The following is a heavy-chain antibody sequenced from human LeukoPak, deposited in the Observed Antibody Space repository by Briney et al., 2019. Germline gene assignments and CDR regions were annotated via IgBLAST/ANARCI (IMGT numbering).Heavy chain of an antibody. D-gene: IGHD3-10*02. CDR1: GFTFGDYA. J-gene: IGHJ6*04. CDR3: AELGITMIGGV. V-gene: IGHV3-48*03. CDR2: ISSSGSTI. Sequence: GGSLRLSCTASGFTFGDYAMSWFRQAPGKGLEWVSYISSSGSTIYYADSVKGRFTISRDNAKNSLYLQMNSLRAEDTAVYYCAELGITMIGGVWGKGTTVTISS.